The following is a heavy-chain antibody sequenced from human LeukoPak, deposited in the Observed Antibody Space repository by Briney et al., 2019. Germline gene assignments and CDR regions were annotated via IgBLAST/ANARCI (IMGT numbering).Heavy chain of an antibody. CDR2: IKEDGSEK. J-gene: IGHJ4*02. CDR1: GFIFSSHW. D-gene: IGHD6-13*01. V-gene: IGHV3-7*01. Sequence: GGSLRLSCAASGFIFSSHWMTWARQAPGKGLEWVASIKEDGSEKNYVDSVKGRFTISRDNAKNSLYLQMKSLRDEDTAVYSCARGYSALGYWGQGTLVTVSS. CDR3: ARGYSALGY.